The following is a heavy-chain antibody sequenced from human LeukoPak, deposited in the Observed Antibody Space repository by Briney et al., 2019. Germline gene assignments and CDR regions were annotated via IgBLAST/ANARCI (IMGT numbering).Heavy chain of an antibody. V-gene: IGHV1-46*01. D-gene: IGHD3-22*01. CDR3: ARGRGVHDSHTYDYFDY. CDR2: INPAGGST. Sequence: ASVKVSCTASGYTFTSYYIHWVRQAPGQGREWMGIINPAGGSTTYAQKFQGSRLTLTRDTSTSTVYMELSSLRSEDTAVYYCARGRGVHDSHTYDYFDYWGQGSLVTVSS. CDR1: GYTFTSYY. J-gene: IGHJ4*02.